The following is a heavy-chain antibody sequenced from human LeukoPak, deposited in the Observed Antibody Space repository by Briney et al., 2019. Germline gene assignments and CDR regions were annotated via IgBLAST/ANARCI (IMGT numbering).Heavy chain of an antibody. J-gene: IGHJ4*02. CDR2: IRGSGGST. D-gene: IGHD3-10*01. CDR3: AKDRRYYYGSGSYYNGDFDY. Sequence: GGSLRLSCAASGFTFSSYAMSWVRQAPGEGLEWVSAIRGSGGSTYYADSVTGRFTISRDDSKNTLYLQMNSLRAEDTAVYYCAKDRRYYYGSGSYYNGDFDYWGQGTLVTVSS. CDR1: GFTFSSYA. V-gene: IGHV3-23*01.